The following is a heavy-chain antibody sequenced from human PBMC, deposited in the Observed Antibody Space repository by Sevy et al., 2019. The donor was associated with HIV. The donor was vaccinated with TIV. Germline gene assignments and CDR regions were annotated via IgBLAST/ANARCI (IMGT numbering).Heavy chain of an antibody. CDR2: ISSSGSTI. V-gene: IGHV3-48*03. J-gene: IGHJ5*02. Sequence: GGSLRLSCAASGFTFSYYEMNWVRQAPGRGLEWVSYISSSGSTIYYADSVKGRFTISRDNAKNSLYLQMNSLRAEDTAVYYCVREKGGQWLSMDWFDPWGQGTLVTVS. D-gene: IGHD6-19*01. CDR3: VREKGGQWLSMDWFDP. CDR1: GFTFSYYE.